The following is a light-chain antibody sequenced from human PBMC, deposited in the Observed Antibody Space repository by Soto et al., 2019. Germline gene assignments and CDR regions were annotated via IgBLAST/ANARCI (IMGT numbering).Light chain of an antibody. V-gene: IGKV3-20*01. CDR2: SAS. Sequence: PGERATLSCRASQSVSSSSLAWYQRKPGQAPRLLIYSASSRATGIPDRISGSGTGTDFTLTINRLAPEDFAVYYCQQFGSSSWTFGQGTKVEIK. CDR1: QSVSSSS. J-gene: IGKJ1*01. CDR3: QQFGSSSWT.